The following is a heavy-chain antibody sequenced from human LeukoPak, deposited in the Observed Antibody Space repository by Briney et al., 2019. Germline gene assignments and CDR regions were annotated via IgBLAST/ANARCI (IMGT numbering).Heavy chain of an antibody. V-gene: IGHV1-69*05. D-gene: IGHD6-13*01. J-gene: IGHJ4*02. CDR2: IIPSGGTA. CDR3: AREPYSSSWYVRETYFDY. Sequence: SLKVSCKASGGTFSSYAISWVRQPPGQGLEWMGEIIPSGGTANYAQKFQGRVTITTDESTSTAYMELSSLRSEDTAVYYCAREPYSSSWYVRETYFDYWGQGTLVTVSS. CDR1: GGTFSSYA.